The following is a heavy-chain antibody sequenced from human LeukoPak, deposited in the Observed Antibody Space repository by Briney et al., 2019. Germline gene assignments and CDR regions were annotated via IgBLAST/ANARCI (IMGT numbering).Heavy chain of an antibody. D-gene: IGHD2-2*02. CDR3: AGAYCSSTGCYTDYYYGMDV. Sequence: GGSLRLSCAASGFTFSSYSMNWVRQAPGKGLEWVSSISSSSSYIYYADSVKGRFTISRDNAKNSLYLQMNSLRAEDTAVYYCAGAYCSSTGCYTDYYYGMDVWGQGTTVTVSS. CDR1: GFTFSSYS. V-gene: IGHV3-21*01. CDR2: ISSSSSYI. J-gene: IGHJ6*02.